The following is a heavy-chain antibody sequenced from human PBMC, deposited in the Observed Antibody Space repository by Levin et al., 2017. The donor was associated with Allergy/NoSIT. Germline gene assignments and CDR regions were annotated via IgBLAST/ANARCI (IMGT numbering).Heavy chain of an antibody. D-gene: IGHD1-1*01. V-gene: IGHV2-70*04. Sequence: QTLSLTCTFSGFSLTTPGMRVSWIRQPPGKALEWLARIDWDDDKFYSSSLKTRLTVSKGTSKNQVVLTVTNMDAVDTATYYGARDQGRAGSPWFDPWGQGTLVTVSS. CDR1: GFSLTTPGMR. CDR2: IDWDDDK. J-gene: IGHJ5*02. CDR3: ARDQGRAGSPWFDP.